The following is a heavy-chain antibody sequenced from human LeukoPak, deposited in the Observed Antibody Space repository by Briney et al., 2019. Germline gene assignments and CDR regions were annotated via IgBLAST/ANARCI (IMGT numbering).Heavy chain of an antibody. CDR3: ARRGYGDYPNWFDP. J-gene: IGHJ5*02. V-gene: IGHV4-31*03. Sequence: SETLSLTCTVSGGSISSVGYHWSWTRQHPGKGLEWIGYIYYSWTTSYNPSLKSRVTISVDTSKKKFSLKVSSVTVADTAVYYCARRGYGDYPNWFDPWGQGTLVTVSS. CDR2: IYYSWTT. CDR1: GGSISSVGYH. D-gene: IGHD4-17*01.